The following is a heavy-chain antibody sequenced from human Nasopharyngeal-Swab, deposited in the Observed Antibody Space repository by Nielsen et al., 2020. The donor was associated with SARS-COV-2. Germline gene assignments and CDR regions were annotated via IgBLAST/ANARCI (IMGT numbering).Heavy chain of an antibody. D-gene: IGHD2-15*01. CDR1: GYTFTRYY. V-gene: IGHV1-46*01. Sequence: ASVKVSCKASGYTFTRYYIHWVRQAPGQGLEWMGIINPGGGSARYSQNFQGRVTMTRDTSTSTVYMALSSLRSEDTAVYYCARGGDPREVVAATDCFDPWGQGTLVTVSS. CDR3: ARGGDPREVVAATDCFDP. J-gene: IGHJ5*02. CDR2: INPGGGSA.